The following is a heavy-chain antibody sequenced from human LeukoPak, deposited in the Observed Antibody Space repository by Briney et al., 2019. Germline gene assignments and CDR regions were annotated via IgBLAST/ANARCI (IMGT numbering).Heavy chain of an antibody. CDR2: IWHDGINK. V-gene: IGHV3-33*06. CDR3: AKDHDF. D-gene: IGHD3-3*01. CDR1: GFTFSNYG. Sequence: GGSLRLSCAASGFTFSNYGMHWVRQAPGKGLEWVAVIWHDGINKDYADSVKGRFTISRDNSKNTLYLQMNSLRVEDTADYYCAKDHDFWGQGTLVTVSS. J-gene: IGHJ4*02.